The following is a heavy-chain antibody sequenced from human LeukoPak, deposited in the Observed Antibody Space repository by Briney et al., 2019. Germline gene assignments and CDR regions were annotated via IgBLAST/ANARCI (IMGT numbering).Heavy chain of an antibody. J-gene: IGHJ6*03. CDR3: ARDYWNDGYMDV. V-gene: IGHV3-21*01. CDR2: ISSSSSYI. Sequence: GGSLRLSCAASGFTFSSYSMNWVRQAPGKGLEWVSSISSSSSYIYYADSVKGRFTISRDNAKNSLYLQMNSLRAEDTAVYYCARDYWNDGYMDVWGKETTVTVSS. CDR1: GFTFSSYS. D-gene: IGHD1-1*01.